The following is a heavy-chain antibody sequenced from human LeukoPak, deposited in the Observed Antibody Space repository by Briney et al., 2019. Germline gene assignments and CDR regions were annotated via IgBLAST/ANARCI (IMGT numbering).Heavy chain of an antibody. Sequence: GGSLRLSCAASGFTFSNAWMSWVRQAPGKGLEWVGRIKSKTDGGTTDYAAPVKGRFTISRDDSKNTLYLQMNSLKTEDTAVYYCTTDWEHVLRFLGWLGRPVEGDYWGQGTLVTVSS. D-gene: IGHD3-3*01. CDR2: IKSKTDGGTT. CDR1: GFTFSNAW. V-gene: IGHV3-15*01. CDR3: TTDWEHVLRFLGWLGRPVEGDY. J-gene: IGHJ4*02.